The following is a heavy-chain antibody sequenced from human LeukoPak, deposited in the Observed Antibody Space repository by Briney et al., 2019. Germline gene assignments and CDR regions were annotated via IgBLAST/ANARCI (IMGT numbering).Heavy chain of an antibody. Sequence: ASVKVSCKASGYTFTSYGISWVRQAPGQGLEWMGWISAYNGNTNYARKLQGRVTMTTDTPTSTAYMELRSLRSDDTAVYYCARVSGILWFGELIQLFDYWGQGTLVTVSS. J-gene: IGHJ4*02. V-gene: IGHV1-18*01. CDR2: ISAYNGNT. CDR3: ARVSGILWFGELIQLFDY. CDR1: GYTFTSYG. D-gene: IGHD3-10*01.